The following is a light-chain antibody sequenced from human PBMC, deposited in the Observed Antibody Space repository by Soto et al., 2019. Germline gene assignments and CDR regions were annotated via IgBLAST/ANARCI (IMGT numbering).Light chain of an antibody. CDR3: QQYVSTPWT. CDR1: QSVLYSSNNKNY. V-gene: IGKV4-1*01. CDR2: WAS. Sequence: DIVMTQSPDSLAVSMGERATINCKSSQSVLYSSNNKNYLAWYQQKPGQPPKLLIYWASTSAFGVPDRMSGSGSPTDFTLTISRLQAEDVAVYYCQQYVSTPWTFGQATKVEIK. J-gene: IGKJ1*01.